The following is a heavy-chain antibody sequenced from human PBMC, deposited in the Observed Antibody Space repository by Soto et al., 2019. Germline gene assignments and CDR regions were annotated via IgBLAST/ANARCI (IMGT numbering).Heavy chain of an antibody. Sequence: SETLSLTCAVYGGSFSGYYWSWIRQPPGKGLEWIGEINHSGSTNYNPSLKSRVTISVDTSKNQFSLKLSSVTAADTAVYYCAKAAAGKVNYFDYWGQGTLVTVSS. CDR2: INHSGST. CDR1: GGSFSGYY. D-gene: IGHD6-13*01. CDR3: AKAAAGKVNYFDY. J-gene: IGHJ4*02. V-gene: IGHV4-34*01.